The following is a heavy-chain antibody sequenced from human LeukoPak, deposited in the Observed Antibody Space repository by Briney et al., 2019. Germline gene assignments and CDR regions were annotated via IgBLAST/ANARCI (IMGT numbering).Heavy chain of an antibody. Sequence: GGSLRLSCAGSGFSFTSFAMSWVRQAPGRGLEWVSAMSGSGDTTYYADSVKGRFTISRDLSKNTLYLQMNSLRAGDTAVYYCAKSDCIGIFCYVLDYWGQGTLVTVSS. CDR1: GFSFTSFA. CDR3: AKSDCIGIFCYVLDY. CDR2: MSGSGDTT. V-gene: IGHV3-23*01. J-gene: IGHJ4*02. D-gene: IGHD2-2*01.